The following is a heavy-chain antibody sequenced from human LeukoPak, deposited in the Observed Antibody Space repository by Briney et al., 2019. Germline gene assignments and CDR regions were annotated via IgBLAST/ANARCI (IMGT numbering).Heavy chain of an antibody. CDR2: IYSGGST. D-gene: IGHD3-10*01. CDR1: GFTVSSNY. CDR3: ARVVMYGSGIFFDY. J-gene: IGHJ4*02. Sequence: GGSLRLSCAASGFTVSSNYMGWVRQAPGKGLEWVSVIYSGGSTYYADSVKGRFTISRDNSKNTLYLQMNSLRAEDTAVYYCARVVMYGSGIFFDYWGQGTLVTVSS. V-gene: IGHV3-66*01.